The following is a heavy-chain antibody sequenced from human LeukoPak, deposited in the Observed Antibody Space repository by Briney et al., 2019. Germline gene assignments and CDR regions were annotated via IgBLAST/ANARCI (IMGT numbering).Heavy chain of an antibody. V-gene: IGHV1-2*02. J-gene: IGHJ6*02. CDR3: ARDHYTSSGCYEYYYYGMDV. CDR2: INPNSGGT. D-gene: IGHD2-2*01. Sequence: ASVKVSCKASGYXFTDYYLQWVRQAPGQGLEWLGWINPNSGGTNSAQKFQGRVTMTRDTSVSTAYMELSRLRSDDTAVYYCARDHYTSSGCYEYYYYGMDVRGQGTTVTVSS. CDR1: GYXFTDYY.